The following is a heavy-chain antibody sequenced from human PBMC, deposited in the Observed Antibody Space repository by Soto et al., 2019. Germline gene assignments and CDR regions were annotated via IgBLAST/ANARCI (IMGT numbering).Heavy chain of an antibody. J-gene: IGHJ5*02. D-gene: IGHD2-8*01. CDR1: GFMFENYA. V-gene: IGHV3-23*01. CDR2: VRGNSYGA. CDR3: AKGKSENGVDWLDP. Sequence: PGGSLRLSCAASGFMFENYAMIWVRQAPGKGLEWVATVRGNSYGAYYADSVRGRFIISRDNSKNTMSLQLSSLRDDDTAIYYCAKGKSENGVDWLDPWGPGTLVTAPQ.